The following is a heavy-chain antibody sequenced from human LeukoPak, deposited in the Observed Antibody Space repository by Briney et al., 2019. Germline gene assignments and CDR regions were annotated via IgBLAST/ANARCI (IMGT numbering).Heavy chain of an antibody. Sequence: PGGSLRLSCAASGFTFSSYSMNWVRQAPGKGLEWVSYISSSSSTIYYADSVKGRFTISRDNAKNSLYLQMNSLRAEDTAVYYCARDRERIPVDWGQGTLVTVSS. CDR2: ISSSSSTI. CDR1: GFTFSSYS. V-gene: IGHV3-48*01. J-gene: IGHJ4*02. D-gene: IGHD5-18*01. CDR3: ARDRERIPVD.